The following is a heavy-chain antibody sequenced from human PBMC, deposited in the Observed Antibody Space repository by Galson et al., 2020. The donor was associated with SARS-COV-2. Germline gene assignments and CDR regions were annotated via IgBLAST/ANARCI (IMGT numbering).Heavy chain of an antibody. Sequence: TGGSLRLSCSASRFTFSTYPMHWVRQAPGKGLEYVSAISSNGGNTYHANSVKGRFTISRDNSKNTLYLQMSTLRPEDTAVYYCVRNVVPAATLYYYVLDVLGQGTTVTVSS. D-gene: IGHD2-2*01. CDR2: ISSNGGNT. J-gene: IGHJ6*02. V-gene: IGHV3-64D*08. CDR3: VRNVVPAATLYYYVLDV. CDR1: RFTFSTYP.